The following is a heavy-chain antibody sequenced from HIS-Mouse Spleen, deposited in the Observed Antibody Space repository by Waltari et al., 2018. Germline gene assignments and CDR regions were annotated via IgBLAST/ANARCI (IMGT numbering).Heavy chain of an antibody. CDR3: ARGVYGYSSSWNAFDI. Sequence: EVQLVESGGGLVQPGGSLRLSCAASGFTVSSNYLRWVRQAPGKGLEWASVIYSGGSTYYADSVKGRFTISRDNSKNTLYLQMNSLRAEDTAVYYCARGVYGYSSSWNAFDIWGQGTMVTVSS. J-gene: IGHJ3*02. V-gene: IGHV3-66*01. CDR2: IYSGGST. CDR1: GFTVSSNY. D-gene: IGHD6-13*01.